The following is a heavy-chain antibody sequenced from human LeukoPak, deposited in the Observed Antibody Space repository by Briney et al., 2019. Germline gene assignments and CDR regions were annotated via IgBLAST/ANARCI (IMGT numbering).Heavy chain of an antibody. J-gene: IGHJ4*02. D-gene: IGHD1-26*01. Sequence: PSETLSLTCAVYGGSFSGHYWSWIRQPPGKGLEWIGEINHSGSTNYNPSLKSRVTISVDTSKNQFSLKLSSVTAADTAMYYCAKSGGYGLIDYWGQGTRVTVSS. CDR1: GGSFSGHY. CDR2: INHSGST. V-gene: IGHV4-34*01. CDR3: AKSGGYGLIDY.